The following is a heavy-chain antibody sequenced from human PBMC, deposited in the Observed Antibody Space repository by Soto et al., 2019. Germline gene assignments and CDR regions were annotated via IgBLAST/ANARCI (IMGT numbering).Heavy chain of an antibody. J-gene: IGHJ4*02. D-gene: IGHD6-13*01. CDR2: INAGNGNT. Sequence: XXVKVSCKASGYTFTSYAMHWVRHAPGQRLEWMGWINAGNGNTKYSQKFQGRVTITRDTSASTAYMKLSSLRSEETAVYYCARDQGIAAAGTGYYFDYWGQGTLVTVSS. V-gene: IGHV1-3*01. CDR1: GYTFTSYA. CDR3: ARDQGIAAAGTGYYFDY.